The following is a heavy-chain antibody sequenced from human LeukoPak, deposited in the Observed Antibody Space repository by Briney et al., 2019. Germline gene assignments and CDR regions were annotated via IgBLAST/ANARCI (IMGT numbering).Heavy chain of an antibody. CDR1: GFTFSSYW. V-gene: IGHV3-7*01. CDR2: IKQDGSEK. Sequence: GGSLRLSCAASGFTFSSYWMSWVRQAPGKGLEWVANIKQDGSEKYYVDSVKGRFTISRDNAKNTLFLQMNSLRVEDTAVYYCARGPDHGGSYYHDWGQGTLVTVSS. J-gene: IGHJ4*01. CDR3: ARGPDHGGSYYHD. D-gene: IGHD1-26*01.